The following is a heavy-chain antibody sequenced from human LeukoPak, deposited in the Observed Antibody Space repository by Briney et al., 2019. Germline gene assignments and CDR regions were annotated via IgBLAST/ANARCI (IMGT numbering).Heavy chain of an antibody. Sequence: GGSLRLSCGASGFSFISYWMHWVRQTPEKRLVWVSYIDPYGGDTNYADSVKGRFTISRDNAKSSLHLQMNSLSAEDTAGYYCATSGGHPKGFDFWGQGTLVTVSS. CDR3: ATSGGHPKGFDF. CDR1: GFSFISYW. CDR2: IDPYGGDT. J-gene: IGHJ4*02. V-gene: IGHV3-74*01. D-gene: IGHD2-15*01.